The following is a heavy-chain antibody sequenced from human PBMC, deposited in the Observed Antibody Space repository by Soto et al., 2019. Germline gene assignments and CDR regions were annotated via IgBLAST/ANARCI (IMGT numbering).Heavy chain of an antibody. Sequence: ESGGGLVQPGGSLRLSCAASGFTFSSYWMSWVRQAPGKGLEWVANIKQDGSEKYYVDSVKGRFTISRDNAKNSLYLQMNSLRAEDTAVYYCARFSPLLWFGELLNYFDYWGQGTLVTVSS. D-gene: IGHD3-10*01. CDR1: GFTFSSYW. J-gene: IGHJ4*02. V-gene: IGHV3-7*01. CDR2: IKQDGSEK. CDR3: ARFSPLLWFGELLNYFDY.